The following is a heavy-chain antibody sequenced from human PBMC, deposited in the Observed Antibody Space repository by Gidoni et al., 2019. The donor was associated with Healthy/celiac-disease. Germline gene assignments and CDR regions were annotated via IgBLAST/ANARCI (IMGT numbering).Heavy chain of an antibody. J-gene: IGHJ3*02. D-gene: IGHD6-13*01. CDR2: ISGSGGST. CDR3: AKSASVLQLDKTDAFDI. V-gene: IGHV3-23*01. CDR1: GFTFRSYA. Sequence: VQLLESGGGLVQPGWSLRLSCAASGFTFRSYAMSWVRQAPGKGLEWVSAISGSGGSTYYADSVKGRFTISRDNSKNTLYLQMNSLRAEDTAVYYCAKSASVLQLDKTDAFDIWGQGTMVTVSS.